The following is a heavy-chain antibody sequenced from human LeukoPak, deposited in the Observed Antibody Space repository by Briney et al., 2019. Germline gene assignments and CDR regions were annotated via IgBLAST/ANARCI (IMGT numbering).Heavy chain of an antibody. Sequence: SETLSLTCAVYGGSFSGYYWSWIRQPPGKGLEWIGEINHSGSTNYNPSLKSRVTISVDTSKNQLSLKLSSVTAADTAVYYCASERWSRRSYFDYWGQGMLVTVSS. D-gene: IGHD5-24*01. V-gene: IGHV4-34*01. CDR3: ASERWSRRSYFDY. CDR1: GGSFSGYY. J-gene: IGHJ4*02. CDR2: INHSGST.